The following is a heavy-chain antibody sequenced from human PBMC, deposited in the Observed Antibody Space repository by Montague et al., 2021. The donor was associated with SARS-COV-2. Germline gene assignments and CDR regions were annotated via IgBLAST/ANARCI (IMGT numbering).Heavy chain of an antibody. CDR2: IDWDDDK. CDR3: VRIWFIDHRNAFDI. Sequence: PALVKPTQTLTLTCTFSGFSLSTGGMCVSWIRQPPGKALEWLARIDWDDDKYYSTSLKTRLTISKDTSKNQVVLTMTNMDPVDTATYYCVRIWFIDHRNAFDIWGQGTMVTVSS. J-gene: IGHJ3*02. CDR1: GFSLSTGGMC. D-gene: IGHD3-10*01. V-gene: IGHV2-70*11.